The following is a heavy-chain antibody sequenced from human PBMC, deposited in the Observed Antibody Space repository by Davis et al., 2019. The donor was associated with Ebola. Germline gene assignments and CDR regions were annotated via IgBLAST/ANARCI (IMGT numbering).Heavy chain of an antibody. V-gene: IGHV3-30*03. CDR2: ISYDGSNK. CDR3: ARERGYSYGPFDY. Sequence: GESLKISCAASGFTFSSYGMHWVRQAPGKGLEWVAVISYDGSNKYYADSVKGRFTISRDNSKNTLYLQMNSLRAEDTAVYYCARERGYSYGPFDYWGQGTLVTVSS. J-gene: IGHJ4*02. CDR1: GFTFSSYG. D-gene: IGHD5-18*01.